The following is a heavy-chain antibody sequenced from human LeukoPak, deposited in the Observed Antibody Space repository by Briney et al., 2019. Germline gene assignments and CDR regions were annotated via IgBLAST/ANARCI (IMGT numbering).Heavy chain of an antibody. CDR1: GYSISSGYY. Sequence: PSETLSLTCTVSGYSISSGYYWGWIRQPPGKGLEWIGEINHSGSTNYNPSLKSRVTISVDTSKNQFSLKLSSVTAADTAVYYCASSRSIVVFDYWGQGTLVTVSS. V-gene: IGHV4-38-2*02. CDR3: ASSRSIVVFDY. J-gene: IGHJ4*02. CDR2: INHSGST. D-gene: IGHD3-22*01.